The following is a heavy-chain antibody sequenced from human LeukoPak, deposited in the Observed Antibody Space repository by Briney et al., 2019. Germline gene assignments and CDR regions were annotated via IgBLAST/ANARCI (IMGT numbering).Heavy chain of an antibody. CDR1: GGSISSGSYY. Sequence: SETLSLTCTVSGGSISSGSYYWSWIRQPAGKGLEWIGRIYTSGSTNYNPSLKSRVTISVDTSKNQFSLKLSSVTAADTAVYYCARSRATGYYYYMDVWGKGTTVTVSS. CDR2: IYTSGST. CDR3: ARSRATGYYYYMDV. V-gene: IGHV4-61*02. J-gene: IGHJ6*03. D-gene: IGHD3-10*01.